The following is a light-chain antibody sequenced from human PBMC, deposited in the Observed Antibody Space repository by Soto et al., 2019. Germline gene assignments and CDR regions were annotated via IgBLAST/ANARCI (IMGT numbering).Light chain of an antibody. CDR1: SSNIGNYD. CDR2: ESK. V-gene: IGLV1-51*02. CDR3: GTWDSSLNAGV. Sequence: QSVLTQPPSVSAAPGQKVTISCSGRSSNIGNYDVSWYQQLPGTAPKLLIYESKRRPSGIPDRFSGSRSGTSATLAITGLQTGDEADYYCGTWDSSLNAGVFGGGTQLTVL. J-gene: IGLJ3*02.